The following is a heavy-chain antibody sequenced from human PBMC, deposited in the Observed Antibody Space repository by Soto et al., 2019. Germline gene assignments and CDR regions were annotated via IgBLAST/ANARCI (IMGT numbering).Heavy chain of an antibody. CDR3: AKERVRTYYWYGVDV. CDR1: GFFFSNYA. J-gene: IGHJ6*02. V-gene: IGHV3-23*01. Sequence: EVQLLESGGGLVQPGGSLTLSCEASGFFFSNYAMSWVRQAPGKGLEWVAIISGSGSTTYYADSVRGRFAISRDNSKNTLYLQMKRLRAEDTAIFYCAKERVRTYYWYGVDVWGQGTTVTVSS. CDR2: ISGSGSTT. D-gene: IGHD2-8*02.